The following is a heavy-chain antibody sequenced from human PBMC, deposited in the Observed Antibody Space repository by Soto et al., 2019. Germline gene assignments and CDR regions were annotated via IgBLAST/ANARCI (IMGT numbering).Heavy chain of an antibody. V-gene: IGHV4-30-4*02. Sequence: SDTLSLTCTVSGGSISIGDYYWSWIRQPPGKGLEWIGYIYYSGSTYYNPSLKSRVTISVDTSKNQFSLKLSSVTAADTAVYYCARGFPDSIVARGGRIGRELDYFDYWGQGTLVTVSS. CDR1: GGSISIGDYY. D-gene: IGHD5-12*01. CDR2: IYYSGST. J-gene: IGHJ4*02. CDR3: ARGFPDSIVARGGRIGRELDYFDY.